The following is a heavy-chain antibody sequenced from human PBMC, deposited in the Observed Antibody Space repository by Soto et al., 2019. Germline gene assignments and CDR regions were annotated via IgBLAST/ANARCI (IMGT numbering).Heavy chain of an antibody. V-gene: IGHV3-74*01. CDR3: ARGLFLDY. J-gene: IGHJ4*02. CDR2: INEDESNT. D-gene: IGHD3-3*01. Sequence: LRLSCATSGFTFSNYWMHWVRQAPGKGPVWVSRINEDESNTNYADSVKGRFTISRDNAKNTLYLQMNSLRAEDTAVYYCARGLFLDYWGQVNRVTDAS. CDR1: GFTFSNYW.